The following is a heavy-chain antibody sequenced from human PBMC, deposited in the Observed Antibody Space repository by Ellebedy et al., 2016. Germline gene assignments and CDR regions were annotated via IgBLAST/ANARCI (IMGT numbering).Heavy chain of an antibody. CDR2: IYISGGT. V-gene: IGHV4-4*07. CDR3: AGSYCTPNICFRDWFSP. CDR1: GGSINTYY. D-gene: IGHD2-8*01. Sequence: SETLSLXXTVSGGSINTYYWNWIRKPVGQGLEWIGQIYISGGTKYNPSLMSRVTLSLDTSKNHISLNLNSVTAADTAIYYCAGSYCTPNICFRDWFSPWGQGTLVTISS. J-gene: IGHJ5*02.